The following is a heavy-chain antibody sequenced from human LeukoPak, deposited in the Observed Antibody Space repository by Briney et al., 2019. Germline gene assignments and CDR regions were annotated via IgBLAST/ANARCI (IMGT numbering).Heavy chain of an antibody. CDR1: GFTFNSYN. CDR3: AKHSNWNAGVDWFDP. D-gene: IGHD1-20*01. CDR2: ISSISNII. J-gene: IGHJ5*02. Sequence: GGSLRLSCAASGFTFNSYNMNWVRQAPGKGLEWVSYISSISNIIYYGDSVKGRFTISRDNAKNSLHLQMSSLRAEDTAVYYCAKHSNWNAGVDWFDPWGQGTLVTVSS. V-gene: IGHV3-48*04.